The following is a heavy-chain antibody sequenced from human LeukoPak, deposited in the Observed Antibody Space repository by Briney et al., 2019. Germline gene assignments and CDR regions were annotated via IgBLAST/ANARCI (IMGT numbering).Heavy chain of an antibody. V-gene: IGHV4-39*07. CDR1: GGSISSSSYY. Sequence: SETLSLTCTVSGGSISSSSYYWGWIRQPPGTGLEWIGSIYYSGSTYYNPSLKSRVTISVDTSKNQFSLKLSSVTAADTAVYYCASARHCSGGSCYSVHYFDYWGQGTLVTVSS. D-gene: IGHD2-15*01. CDR2: IYYSGST. J-gene: IGHJ4*02. CDR3: ASARHCSGGSCYSVHYFDY.